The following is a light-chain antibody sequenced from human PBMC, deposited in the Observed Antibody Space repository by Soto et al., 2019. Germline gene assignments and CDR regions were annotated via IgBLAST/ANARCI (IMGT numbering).Light chain of an antibody. Sequence: DIQMTQSPSSLSASVGDRVTLTCRASQGISNYLAWYQHKPGKVPKLLIHGASTLQSGVSSRFSGSGSGTAFTLTISSLQAEDVATYYCQKYDTAPWAFGPGTKVDVK. CDR3: QKYDTAPWA. CDR2: GAS. J-gene: IGKJ3*01. V-gene: IGKV1-27*01. CDR1: QGISNY.